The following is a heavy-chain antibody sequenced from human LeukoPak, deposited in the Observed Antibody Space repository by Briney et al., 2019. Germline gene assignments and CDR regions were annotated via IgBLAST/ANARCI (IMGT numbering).Heavy chain of an antibody. J-gene: IGHJ4*02. CDR3: ALGLVTDY. V-gene: IGHV3-66*01. Sequence: GGSLRLSCAASGFTVSSNFMSWVRQAPGMGLEWVSVIYSGGSTYYADSVKGRFTISRDNSKNTLYLQMNSLRVEDTAVYYCALGLVTDYWGQGTLVTVSS. D-gene: IGHD3-9*01. CDR1: GFTVSSNF. CDR2: IYSGGST.